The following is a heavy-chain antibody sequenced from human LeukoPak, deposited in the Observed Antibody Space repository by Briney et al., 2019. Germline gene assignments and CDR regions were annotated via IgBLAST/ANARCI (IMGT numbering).Heavy chain of an antibody. D-gene: IGHD5-24*01. J-gene: IGHJ3*01. CDR1: GFTFSSHA. V-gene: IGHV3-23*01. Sequence: PGGSLRLSCVASGFTFSSHAMSWVRQAPGKGLEWVSLIASSGRNTYYTDSVRGRFTISRDNSKKTLSLQMNSLRVEDTAIYYCAKDIQLSAWGLGTMVTVSS. CDR2: IASSGRNT. CDR3: AKDIQLSA.